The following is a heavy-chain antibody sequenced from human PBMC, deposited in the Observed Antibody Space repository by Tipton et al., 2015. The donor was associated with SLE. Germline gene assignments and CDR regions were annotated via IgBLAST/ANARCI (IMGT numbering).Heavy chain of an antibody. J-gene: IGHJ4*02. CDR2: IYYSGST. CDR3: ARGGSMVQGVITL. D-gene: IGHD3-10*01. V-gene: IGHV4-59*12. Sequence: LRLSCTVSGGSISSYYWSWIRQPPGKGLEWIGYIYYSGSTNYNPSLKSRVTISVDTSKNQFSLKLSSVTAADTAVYYCARGGSMVQGVITLWGQGPLVTVSS. CDR1: GGSISSYY.